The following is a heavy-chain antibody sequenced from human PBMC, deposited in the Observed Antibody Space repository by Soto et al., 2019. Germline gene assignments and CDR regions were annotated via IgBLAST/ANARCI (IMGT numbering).Heavy chain of an antibody. Sequence: GASVKVSCKASGYTFTSYDINWVRQATGQGLEWMGWMNPNSGNTGYAQKFQGRVTMTRNTSISTAYMELSSLRSEDTAVYYCAKFSRDGYNPYYYGMDVWGRGTTVTVSS. J-gene: IGHJ6*02. CDR3: AKFSRDGYNPYYYGMDV. V-gene: IGHV1-8*01. CDR1: GYTFTSYD. D-gene: IGHD5-12*01. CDR2: MNPNSGNT.